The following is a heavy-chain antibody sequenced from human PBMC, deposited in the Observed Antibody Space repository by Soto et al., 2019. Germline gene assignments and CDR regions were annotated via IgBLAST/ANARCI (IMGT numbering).Heavy chain of an antibody. Sequence: PGESLKISCKGSGYSFTSYWIGWVRQMPGKGLEWMGIIYPGDSDTRYSPSFQCQVTISADKYISTAYLQWRSLKASDTAMYYCARLSGCSSTSCYTHMDVWFQGTTVTVSS. V-gene: IGHV5-51*01. J-gene: IGHJ6*02. D-gene: IGHD2-2*02. CDR3: ARLSGCSSTSCYTHMDV. CDR2: IYPGDSDT. CDR1: GYSFTSYW.